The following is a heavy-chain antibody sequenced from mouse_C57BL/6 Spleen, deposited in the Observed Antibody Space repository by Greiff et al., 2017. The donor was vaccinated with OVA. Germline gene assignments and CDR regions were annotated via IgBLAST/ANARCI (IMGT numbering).Heavy chain of an antibody. V-gene: IGHV1-82*01. J-gene: IGHJ4*01. D-gene: IGHD2-2*01. Sequence: VHLVESGPELVKPGASVKISCKASGYAFSSSWMNWVKQRPGKGLEWIGRIYPGDGDTNYNGKFKGKATLTADKSSSTAYMQLSSLTSEDSAVYFCAREGLPLYYYAMDYWGQGTSVTVSS. CDR2: IYPGDGDT. CDR3: AREGLPLYYYAMDY. CDR1: GYAFSSSW.